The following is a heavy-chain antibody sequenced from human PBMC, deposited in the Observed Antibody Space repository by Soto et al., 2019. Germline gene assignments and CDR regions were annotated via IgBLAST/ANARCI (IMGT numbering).Heavy chain of an antibody. D-gene: IGHD3-22*01. CDR3: ARMNYYDTSGYPFDY. J-gene: IGHJ4*02. CDR2: IYFRGTT. V-gene: IGHV4-59*01. CDR1: GGSISSYY. Sequence: SETLSLTCTVSGGSISSYYLSWVRQPPGRGLEWIGYIYFRGTTNYNPSLKSRVTMSADTSKNQFSLKLNSVTAADTAVYYCARMNYYDTSGYPFDYWGQGTLVTVSS.